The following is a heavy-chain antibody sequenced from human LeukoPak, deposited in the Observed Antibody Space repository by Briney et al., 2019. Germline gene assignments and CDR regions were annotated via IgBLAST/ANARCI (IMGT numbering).Heavy chain of an antibody. D-gene: IGHD4-11*01. V-gene: IGHV3-33*01. J-gene: IGHJ6*03. CDR1: GFTFSSFG. CDR2: IWDDGSSK. Sequence: GRSLRLSFAASGFTFSSFGMHWVRQAPGKGRGGVALIWDDGSSKNYADSVKGRFTISRDNSKNTLYLQTDSLRVDDAAAYYCVRDRDYSAGFPYYYMDVWGTGTTVTVSS. CDR3: VRDRDYSAGFPYYYMDV.